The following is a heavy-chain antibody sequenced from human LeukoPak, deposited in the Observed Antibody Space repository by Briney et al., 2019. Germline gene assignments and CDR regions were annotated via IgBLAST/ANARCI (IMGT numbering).Heavy chain of an antibody. V-gene: IGHV3-21*01. Sequence: GGSLRLSCAASGFTFSSYSMNWVRQAPGRGLEWVSSIGSSSSFIYYADSVKGRFTISRDNAKNSLCLQMNALRAEDTAVYFCARGGYDYVWGTYFYYYYGMDVWGQGTTVTVSS. CDR1: GFTFSSYS. D-gene: IGHD3-16*01. CDR3: ARGGYDYVWGTYFYYYYGMDV. CDR2: IGSSSSFI. J-gene: IGHJ6*02.